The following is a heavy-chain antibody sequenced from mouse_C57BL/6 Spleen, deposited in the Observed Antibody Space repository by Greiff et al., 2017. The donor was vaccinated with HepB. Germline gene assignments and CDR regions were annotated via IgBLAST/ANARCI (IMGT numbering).Heavy chain of an antibody. J-gene: IGHJ3*01. Sequence: QVQLKQSGAELVKPGASVKISCKASGYAFSSYWMNWVKQRPGKGLEWIGQIYPGDGETNYNGKFKGKATLTADKSSSTAYMQRSSLTSEDSAVYCCARNWEAWFAYWGQGTLVTVSA. CDR2: IYPGDGET. CDR3: ARNWEAWFAY. V-gene: IGHV1-80*01. CDR1: GYAFSSYW. D-gene: IGHD4-1*01.